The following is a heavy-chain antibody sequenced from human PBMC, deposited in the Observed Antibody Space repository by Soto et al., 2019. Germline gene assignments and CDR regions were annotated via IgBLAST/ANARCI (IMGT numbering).Heavy chain of an antibody. D-gene: IGHD4-17*01. J-gene: IGHJ4*02. Sequence: ASVKVSCKASGYTFTSYYMHWVRQAPGQGLEWMGIINPSGGSTSYAQKFQGRVTMTRDTSTSTVYMELSSLRSEDTAVYYCAREGPDYGDYEEGPFFDYWGQGTLVTVSS. CDR1: GYTFTSYY. V-gene: IGHV1-46*01. CDR3: AREGPDYGDYEEGPFFDY. CDR2: INPSGGST.